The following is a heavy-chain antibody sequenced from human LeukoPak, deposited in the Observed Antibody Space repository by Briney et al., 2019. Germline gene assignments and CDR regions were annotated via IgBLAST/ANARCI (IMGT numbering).Heavy chain of an antibody. Sequence: ASVKVSCKASGGTFSSYAISWVRQAPGQGLEWMGWINPNSGGTNYAQKFQGRVTMTRDTSISTAYMEPSRLRSDDTAVYYCAKDPNGHYYMDVWGKGTTVTVSS. J-gene: IGHJ6*03. CDR2: INPNSGGT. V-gene: IGHV1-2*02. CDR1: GGTFSSYA. CDR3: AKDPNGHYYMDV. D-gene: IGHD3-16*01.